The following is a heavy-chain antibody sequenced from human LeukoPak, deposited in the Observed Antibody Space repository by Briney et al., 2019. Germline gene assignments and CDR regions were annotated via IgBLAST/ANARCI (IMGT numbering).Heavy chain of an antibody. D-gene: IGHD5-18*01. CDR3: ARASGYSYGYGTQGY. Sequence: GASVKVSCKASGYTFTGYYMHWVRQAPGQGLEWMGRINPNSGGTNYAQKFQGRVTMTRNTSISTAYMELSSLRSEDTAVYYCARASGYSYGYGTQGYWGQGTLVTVSS. CDR2: INPNSGGT. V-gene: IGHV1-2*06. J-gene: IGHJ4*02. CDR1: GYTFTGYY.